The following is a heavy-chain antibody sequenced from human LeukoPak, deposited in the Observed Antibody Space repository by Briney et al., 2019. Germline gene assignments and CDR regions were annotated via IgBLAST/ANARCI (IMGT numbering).Heavy chain of an antibody. CDR1: GFTFSNYS. CDR2: IGTTGSYI. J-gene: IGHJ4*02. D-gene: IGHD3-9*01. Sequence: GGSLRLSCAASGFTFSNYSMNWVRQAPGKGLEWVSSIGTTGSYIFYADSVKGRFTIPRDNAKNTLYLQMNSLRAEDTAVYYCARDEYDILTDYDYWGQGILVTVFS. CDR3: ARDEYDILTDYDY. V-gene: IGHV3-21*01.